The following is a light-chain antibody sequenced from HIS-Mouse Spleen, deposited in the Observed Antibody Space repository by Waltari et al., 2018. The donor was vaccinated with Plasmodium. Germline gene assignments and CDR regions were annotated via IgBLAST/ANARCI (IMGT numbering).Light chain of an antibody. V-gene: IGLV3-10*01. CDR3: YSTDSSGNHRV. CDR2: EDS. Sequence: SYELTQPPSVSVSPGQTARITCSGGALPKKIPYWYQQKSGQAPVLVIYEDSKRPSGIPERFSGSSSGTMATLTISGAQVEDEADYYCYSTDSSGNHRVFGGGTKLTVL. J-gene: IGLJ3*02. CDR1: ALPKKI.